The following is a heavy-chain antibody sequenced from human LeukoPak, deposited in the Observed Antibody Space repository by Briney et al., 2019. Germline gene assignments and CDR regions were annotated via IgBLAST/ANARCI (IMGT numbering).Heavy chain of an antibody. D-gene: IGHD1-26*01. V-gene: IGHV4-61*01. CDR1: GGSVSSASYY. Sequence: SETLSLTCSVSGGSVSSASYYWSWIRQPPGKGLEWIGNIHYSGSTKYIPSLKSRVTISVDTSTNQFSLNLSSVTAADTALYYCARDSGGPILGAIYASDYWGQGYLVTVSS. CDR2: IHYSGST. CDR3: ARDSGGPILGAIYASDY. J-gene: IGHJ4*02.